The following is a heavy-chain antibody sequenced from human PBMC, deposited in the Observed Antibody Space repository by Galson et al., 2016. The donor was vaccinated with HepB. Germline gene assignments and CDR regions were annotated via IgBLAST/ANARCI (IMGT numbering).Heavy chain of an antibody. CDR3: ATLRETAMSKCPEH. CDR1: GYRFTELS. Sequence: SCKVSGYRFTELSMHWVRQAPGKGLEWMGGFDPQEGETLYTQKFQGRVSMTEDTSTDTAYMELTRLRSEDTAVYYCATLRETAMSKCPEHWGQGTLVIVSS. J-gene: IGHJ1*01. CDR2: FDPQEGET. D-gene: IGHD5-18*01. V-gene: IGHV1-24*01.